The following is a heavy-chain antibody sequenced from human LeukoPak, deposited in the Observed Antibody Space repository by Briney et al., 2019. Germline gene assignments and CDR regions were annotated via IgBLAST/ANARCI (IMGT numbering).Heavy chain of an antibody. J-gene: IGHJ3*02. CDR2: IYYSGST. V-gene: IGHV4-59*01. CDR3: ASKSSGYYPLDAFDI. D-gene: IGHD3-22*01. Sequence: YIYYSGSTNYNPSLKSRVTISVDTSKNQFSLKLSSVTAADTAVYYCASKSSGYYPLDAFDIWGQGTMVTVSS.